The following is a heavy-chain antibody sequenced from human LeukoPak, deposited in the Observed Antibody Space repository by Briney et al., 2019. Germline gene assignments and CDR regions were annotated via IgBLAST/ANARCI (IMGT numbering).Heavy chain of an antibody. CDR2: IYPGDSDT. J-gene: IGHJ3*02. Sequence: GESLKISCKGSGYSFTSYWIGWVRQMPGKGLEWMGIIYPGDSDTRYSPSFQGQVTISADKSLSTAYLQWSSLKASDTAMYYCARGFLGYCSSTSCSTYDAFDIWGQGTMVTVSS. V-gene: IGHV5-51*01. CDR3: ARGFLGYCSSTSCSTYDAFDI. CDR1: GYSFTSYW. D-gene: IGHD2-2*01.